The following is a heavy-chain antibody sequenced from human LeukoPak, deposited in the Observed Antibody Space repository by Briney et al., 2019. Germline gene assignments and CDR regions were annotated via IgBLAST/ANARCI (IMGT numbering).Heavy chain of an antibody. CDR3: ARESRTGEDYYFDY. CDR2: IYHSGST. CDR1: GDSISSGGFS. D-gene: IGHD7-27*01. J-gene: IGHJ4*02. Sequence: PSETLSLTCAVSGDSISSGGFSRSWIRQPPGEGLEWIGYIYHSGSTYYNPSLKSRVTMSVDRSKNQFSLNLSSVTAADTAVYYCARESRTGEDYYFDYWGQGTLVTVSS. V-gene: IGHV4-30-2*01.